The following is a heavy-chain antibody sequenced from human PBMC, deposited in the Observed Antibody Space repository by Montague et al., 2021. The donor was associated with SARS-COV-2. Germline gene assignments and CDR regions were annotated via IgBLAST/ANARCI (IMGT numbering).Heavy chain of an antibody. Sequence: SETLSLTCTVSGGSTSSSSYYWGWIRQPPGKGLEWIGSIYYSGSTYYNPSLKSRVTISVDTSKNQFSLKLSSVTAADTAVYYCARQGDQLLLEYWFDPWGPGILVPVSS. V-gene: IGHV4-39*01. D-gene: IGHD2-2*01. CDR1: GGSTSSSSYY. J-gene: IGHJ5*02. CDR2: IYYSGST. CDR3: ARQGDQLLLEYWFDP.